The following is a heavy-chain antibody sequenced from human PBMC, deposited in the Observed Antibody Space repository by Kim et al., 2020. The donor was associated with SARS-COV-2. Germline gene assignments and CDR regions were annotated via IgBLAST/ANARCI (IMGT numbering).Heavy chain of an antibody. CDR1: GDSITSVGFY. V-gene: IGHV4-31*03. CDR2: IFYSGST. J-gene: IGHJ3*01. D-gene: IGHD1-1*01. Sequence: SETLSLTCTVSGDSITSVGFYWSWLRQYPGKGPEWIGYIFYSGSTSYTPSLKSRIAISRETSKNQFSLRLISVTAADTAIYYCARNARRYFGSVDSFNVWGQGRRVTVSS. CDR3: ARNARRYFGSVDSFNV.